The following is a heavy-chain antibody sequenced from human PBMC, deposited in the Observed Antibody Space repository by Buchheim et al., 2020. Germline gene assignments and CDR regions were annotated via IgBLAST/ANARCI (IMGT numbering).Heavy chain of an antibody. CDR3: AKDRSMFYCFYGMDV. CDR2: ISGSGGST. V-gene: IGHV3-23*01. Sequence: EVKLLESGGGLVQPGGSLRLSCAASVFTFNRSAMSWVRQAPGKGLEWVSGISGSGGSTYYADSVKGRFTISRDNSKNMLYLQMTSLRAEDTAVYYCAKDRSMFYCFYGMDVWGQGTT. CDR1: VFTFNRSA. D-gene: IGHD3-10*02. J-gene: IGHJ6*02.